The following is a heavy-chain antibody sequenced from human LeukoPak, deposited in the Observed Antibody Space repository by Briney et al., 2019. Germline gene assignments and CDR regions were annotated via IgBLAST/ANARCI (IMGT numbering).Heavy chain of an antibody. CDR3: ARGKAAFDY. V-gene: IGHV4-34*01. CDR2: INHSGST. Sequence: RPSETLSLTCAVYGGSFSGYYWSWIRQPPGKGLEWIGEINHSGSTNYNPSLKSRVTISVDTSKNQFSLKLSSVTAVDTAVYYCARGKAAFDYWGQGTLVTVSS. CDR1: GGSFSGYY. J-gene: IGHJ4*02.